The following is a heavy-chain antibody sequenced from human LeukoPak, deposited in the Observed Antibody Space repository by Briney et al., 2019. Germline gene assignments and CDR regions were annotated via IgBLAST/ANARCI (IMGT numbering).Heavy chain of an antibody. J-gene: IGHJ6*03. D-gene: IGHD6-13*01. V-gene: IGHV3-20*01. CDR2: INWNGGST. Sequence: GGSLRLSCAASGFTFDDYGMSWVRQAPGEGLEWVSGINWNGGSTGYADSVKGRFTISRDNAKNSLYLQMNSLRAEDTALYHCARGGSSWYYYYMDVWGKGTTVTVSS. CDR3: ARGGSSWYYYYMDV. CDR1: GFTFDDYG.